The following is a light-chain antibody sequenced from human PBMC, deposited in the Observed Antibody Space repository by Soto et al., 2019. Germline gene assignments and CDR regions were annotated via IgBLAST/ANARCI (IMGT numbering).Light chain of an antibody. CDR3: SSYTSASALGI. Sequence: QSVLTQPPSVSGAPGQRVTISCTGSSSNIGAGYPVHWYQQLPGTAPKLLVAGNRPSGVPDRFSVSKSGNTASLTIFGLQVEDEALYFCSSYTSASALGIFGGGTKLTVL. V-gene: IGLV1-40*01. CDR1: SSNIGAGYP. J-gene: IGLJ2*01. CDR2: G.